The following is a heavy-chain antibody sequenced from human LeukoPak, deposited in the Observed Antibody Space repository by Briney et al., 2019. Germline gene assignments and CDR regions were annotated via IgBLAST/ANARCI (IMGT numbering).Heavy chain of an antibody. Sequence: GGSLRLSCAASGFTFSSYGMSWVRQAPGKGLEWVSGISGSGGSTYYVDSVKGRFTISRDNSKNTLYLQMNSLTVEDTAVYYCARDLSYSSSSFLDYWGQGTLVTVSS. CDR2: ISGSGGST. V-gene: IGHV3-23*01. J-gene: IGHJ4*02. CDR3: ARDLSYSSSSFLDY. D-gene: IGHD6-6*01. CDR1: GFTFSSYG.